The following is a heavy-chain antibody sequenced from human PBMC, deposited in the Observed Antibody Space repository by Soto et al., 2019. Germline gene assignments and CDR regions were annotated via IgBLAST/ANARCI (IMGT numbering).Heavy chain of an antibody. CDR2: IYYSGST. CDR1: GGSISSSSYY. CDR3: ARHPGITFFGVFIIPCSDP. J-gene: IGHJ5*02. Sequence: SETLSLTCTVSGGSISSSSYYWGWIRQPPGKGLEWIGSIYYSGSTYYNPSLKCRVTISVDTSKNQFSLKLSSVTAADTAVYNCARHPGITFFGVFIIPCSDPGGEEPLVTASS. V-gene: IGHV4-39*01. D-gene: IGHD3-3*01.